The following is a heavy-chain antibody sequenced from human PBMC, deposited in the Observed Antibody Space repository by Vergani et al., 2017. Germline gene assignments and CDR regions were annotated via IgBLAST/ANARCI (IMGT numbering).Heavy chain of an antibody. CDR3: ASLYGRDSSGSKYFDY. D-gene: IGHD3-22*01. CDR1: GYSFTNYW. CDR2: IHPADSDT. Sequence: EVQLVQSGAEVKKPGESLKISCQISGYSFTNYWIGWVRQLPGKDLDWMGIIHPADSDTRYSPSFQGQVTISVDKSISTAYLQRSSLRASDSAMYYCASLYGRDSSGSKYFDYWGQGTLVTVSS. V-gene: IGHV5-51*01. J-gene: IGHJ4*02.